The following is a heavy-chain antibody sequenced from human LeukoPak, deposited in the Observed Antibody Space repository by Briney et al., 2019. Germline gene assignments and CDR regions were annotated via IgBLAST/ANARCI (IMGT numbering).Heavy chain of an antibody. CDR2: ISSGSTYI. CDR1: GFTFSSYT. J-gene: IGHJ4*02. V-gene: IGHV3-21*04. CDR3: AKDIAGYYDFWSGYHDYFDD. D-gene: IGHD3-3*01. Sequence: GGSLRLSCAASGFTFSSYTMNWVRQAPGKGLEWVSSISSGSTYIYYADSVKGRFTISRDNAKNSLYLQMNSLRAEDSALYYCAKDIAGYYDFWSGYHDYFDDWGQGTLVTVSS.